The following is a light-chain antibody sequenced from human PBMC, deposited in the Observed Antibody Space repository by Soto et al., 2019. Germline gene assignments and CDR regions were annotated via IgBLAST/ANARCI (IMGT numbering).Light chain of an antibody. CDR3: QQYNNWPLYT. J-gene: IGKJ2*01. Sequence: EIVMTQSPVTLSVSPGERATLSCRASQSVSSNLAWYQQKPGQAPRLLIYGASTRATGIPARFSGSGSGTQLTLTISSLQSEDFAVYSCQQYNNWPLYTFGQGTRVDIK. V-gene: IGKV3-15*01. CDR2: GAS. CDR1: QSVSSN.